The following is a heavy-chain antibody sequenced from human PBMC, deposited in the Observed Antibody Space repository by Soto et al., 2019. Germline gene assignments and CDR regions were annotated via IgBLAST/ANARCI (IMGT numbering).Heavy chain of an antibody. Sequence: PGGSLRLSCAASGFTFSSYAISWVRQAPGKGLEWVSAISGSGGSTYYADSVKGRFTISRDNSKNTLYLQMNSLRAEDTAVYYCGKDPGGYYYSTGMDAWAKGTAVPVSA. CDR3: GKDPGGYYYSTGMDA. J-gene: IGHJ6*04. CDR1: GFTFSSYA. D-gene: IGHD2-15*01. V-gene: IGHV3-23*01. CDR2: ISGSGGST.